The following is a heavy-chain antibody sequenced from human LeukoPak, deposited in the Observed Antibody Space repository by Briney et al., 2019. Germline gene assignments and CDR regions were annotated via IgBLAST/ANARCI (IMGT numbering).Heavy chain of an antibody. V-gene: IGHV3-30*02. CDR1: GFTFSSYG. Sequence: GGSLRLSCAASGFTFSSYGMHWVRQAPGKGLEWVAFIRYDGSNKYYADSMKGRFTISRDNSKNTLYLQMNSLRAEDTAVYYCAKDRIAVATNRVDYWGQGTLVTVSS. CDR2: IRYDGSNK. D-gene: IGHD6-19*01. CDR3: AKDRIAVATNRVDY. J-gene: IGHJ4*02.